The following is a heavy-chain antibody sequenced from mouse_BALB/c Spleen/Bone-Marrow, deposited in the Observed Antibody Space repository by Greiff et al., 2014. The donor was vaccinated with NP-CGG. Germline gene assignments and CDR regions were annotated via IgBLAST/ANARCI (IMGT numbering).Heavy chain of an antibody. D-gene: IGHD2-10*01. CDR2: ILPGSGST. CDR3: ARAYYVNYDAMDY. V-gene: IGHV1-9*01. Sequence: QVPLQQSGAELMKPGASMKISCKATGYTFSSYWIEWVKQRPGHGLEWIGEILPGSGSTNYNERFKGKATFTADTSSNTAYMKLSSLTSEDSAVYDCARAYYVNYDAMDYWGQGTSVTVSS. CDR1: GYTFSSYW. J-gene: IGHJ4*01.